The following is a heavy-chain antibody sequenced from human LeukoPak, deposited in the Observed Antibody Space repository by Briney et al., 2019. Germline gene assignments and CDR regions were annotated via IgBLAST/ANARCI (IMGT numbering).Heavy chain of an antibody. V-gene: IGHV4-30-4*01. J-gene: IGHJ4*02. CDR3: ARDFRGIDY. Sequence: ASETLSLTCTVSGGSISSGDYYWSWIRQPPGKGLGWIGYIYYSGSTYYNPSLKSRVTISVDTSKNQFSLKLSSVTAADTAVYYCARDFRGIDYWGQGTLITVSS. CDR2: IYYSGST. CDR1: GGSISSGDYY.